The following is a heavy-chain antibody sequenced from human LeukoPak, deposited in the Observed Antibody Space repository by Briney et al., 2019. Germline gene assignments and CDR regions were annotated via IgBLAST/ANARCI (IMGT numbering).Heavy chain of an antibody. CDR2: IIPIFGTA. CDR1: GGTFSSYA. J-gene: IGHJ4*02. D-gene: IGHD2-15*01. V-gene: IGHV1-69*13. CDR3: ARALRVGRYSADY. Sequence: SVKVSCKASGGTFSSYAISWVRQAPGQGLEWMGGIIPIFGTANYAQKFQGRVTITADESTSTAYMELSSLRSEDTAVYYCARALRVGRYSADYWGQGTLVTVSS.